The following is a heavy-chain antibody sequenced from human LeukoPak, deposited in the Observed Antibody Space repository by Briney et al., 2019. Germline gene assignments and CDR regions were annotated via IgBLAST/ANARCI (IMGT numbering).Heavy chain of an antibody. CDR1: GFTVSTNY. CDR2: IRNDGST. V-gene: IGHV3-53*01. J-gene: IGHJ3*02. CDR3: ARGGAFDI. Sequence: QTGGSLRLSCAASGFTVSTNYMSWVRQAPGRGLEWVSVIRNDGSTHYADSVKGRFTTSRDNSKNTVYLQMNSLRTEDTAMYYCARGGAFDIWGQGTMVTVSS. D-gene: IGHD3-10*01.